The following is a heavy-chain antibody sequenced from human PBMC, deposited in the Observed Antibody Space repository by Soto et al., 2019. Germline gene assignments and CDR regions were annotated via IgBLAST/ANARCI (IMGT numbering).Heavy chain of an antibody. CDR1: GGSICSYY. CDR2: IYYSGST. Sequence: SETLSLTCTVSGGSICSYYRSWIRQPPGKGLEWIGYIYYSGSTNYNPSLKSRVTISVDTSKNQFSLKLSSVTAADTAVYYCARDNIAMAYNWFDPWGQGTLVTVSS. CDR3: ARDNIAMAYNWFDP. J-gene: IGHJ5*02. V-gene: IGHV4-59*01. D-gene: IGHD5-18*01.